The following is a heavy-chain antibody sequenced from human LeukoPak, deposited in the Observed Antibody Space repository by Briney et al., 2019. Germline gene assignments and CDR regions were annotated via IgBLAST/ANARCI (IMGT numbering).Heavy chain of an antibody. D-gene: IGHD4-11*01. V-gene: IGHV4-4*02. CDR3: ARITVTKGRYNWFDP. Sequence: SGTLSLTCAVSGGSISSSYWWSWVRQPPGKGLDWIGEVYHTGSTNYNSSLKSRVTISVDKSKNQFSLKLTSVTAAGTAVYYCARITVTKGRYNWFDPWGQGTLVTVSS. J-gene: IGHJ5*02. CDR2: VYHTGST. CDR1: GGSISSSYW.